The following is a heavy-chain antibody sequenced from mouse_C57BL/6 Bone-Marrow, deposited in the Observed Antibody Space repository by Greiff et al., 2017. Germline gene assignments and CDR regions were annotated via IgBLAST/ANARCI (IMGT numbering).Heavy chain of an antibody. J-gene: IGHJ3*01. CDR2: SRNKANDYTT. Sequence: EVKVVESGGGLVQSGRSLRLSCATSGFTFSDFYMEWVRQAPGKGLEWIAASRNKANDYTTEYSASVKGRFIVSRDISQSILYLQMNALRAEDTASYYCAREAGGSSYGFAYWGQGTLVTVSA. CDR1: GFTFSDFY. CDR3: AREAGGSSYGFAY. D-gene: IGHD1-1*01. V-gene: IGHV7-1*01.